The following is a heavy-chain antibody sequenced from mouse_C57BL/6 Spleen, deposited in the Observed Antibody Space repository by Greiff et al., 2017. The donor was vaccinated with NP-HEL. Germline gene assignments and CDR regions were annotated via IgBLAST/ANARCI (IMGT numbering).Heavy chain of an antibody. CDR1: GYSITSGYY. CDR2: ISYDGSN. D-gene: IGHD6-1*01. V-gene: IGHV3-6*01. CDR3: ARDRQHWFAY. Sequence: EVQLQQSGPGLVKPSQSLSLTCSVTGYSITSGYYWNWIRQFPGNKLEWMGYISYDGSNNYNPSLKNRISITRDTSKNQFFLKLNSVTTEDTATYYCARDRQHWFAYWGQGTLVTVSA. J-gene: IGHJ3*01.